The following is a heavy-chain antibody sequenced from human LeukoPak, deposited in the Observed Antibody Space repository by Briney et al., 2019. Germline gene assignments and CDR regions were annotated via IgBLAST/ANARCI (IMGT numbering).Heavy chain of an antibody. J-gene: IGHJ4*02. Sequence: GGSLRLSCAASGFTFSSNYMSWVRQAPGKGLEWVSVIYSGGSTYYADSVKGRFTISTDNSKNMLYLQMNSLRAEDTAVYYCARGGSGYSYGSFDYWGQGTLVTVSS. CDR3: ARGGSGYSYGSFDY. CDR1: GFTFSSNY. V-gene: IGHV3-53*01. D-gene: IGHD5-18*01. CDR2: IYSGGST.